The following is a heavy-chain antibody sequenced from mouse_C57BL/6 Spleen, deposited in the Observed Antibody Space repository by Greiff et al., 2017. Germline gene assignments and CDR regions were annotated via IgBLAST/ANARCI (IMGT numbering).Heavy chain of an antibody. J-gene: IGHJ3*01. V-gene: IGHV7-3*01. D-gene: IGHD2-4*01. CDR1: GFTFTDYY. Sequence: DVQLVESGGGLVQPGGSLSLSCAASGFTFTDYYMSWVRQPPGKALEWLGFISNKANGYTTEYSASVKGRFTISRDNSQSILYLQMNALRAEDSATYYCASHYDYAAWFAYWGQGTLVTVSA. CDR2: ISNKANGYTT. CDR3: ASHYDYAAWFAY.